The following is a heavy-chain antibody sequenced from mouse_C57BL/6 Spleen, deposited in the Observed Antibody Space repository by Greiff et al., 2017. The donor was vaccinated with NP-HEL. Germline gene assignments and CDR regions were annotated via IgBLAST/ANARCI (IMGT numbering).Heavy chain of an antibody. Sequence: QVQLQQPGAELVKPGASVKLSCKASGYTFTSYWMHWVKQRPGQGLEWIGMIHPNSGSTNYNEKFKSKATLTVDKSSSTAYMQLSSLTSEDSAVYYCARPFYYLWFAYWGQGTLVTVSA. J-gene: IGHJ3*01. CDR1: GYTFTSYW. D-gene: IGHD1-1*01. V-gene: IGHV1-64*01. CDR2: IHPNSGST. CDR3: ARPFYYLWFAY.